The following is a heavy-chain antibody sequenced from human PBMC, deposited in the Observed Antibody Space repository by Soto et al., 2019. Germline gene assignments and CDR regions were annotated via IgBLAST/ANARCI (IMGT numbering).Heavy chain of an antibody. J-gene: IGHJ6*02. CDR2: IFPGDSDI. D-gene: IGHD2-2*01. V-gene: IGHV5-51*01. CDR3: ASSSSSCNGSLDA. CDR1: GFSFTNYW. Sequence: PGGALKISFKGSGFSFTNYWIGWVRQMPGKSLEWMGTIFPGDSDIIYSPPFQGQVTLSVDKSISTAYLHWHSLKASDTATYFCASSSSSCNGSLDAWGQETTVTAAS.